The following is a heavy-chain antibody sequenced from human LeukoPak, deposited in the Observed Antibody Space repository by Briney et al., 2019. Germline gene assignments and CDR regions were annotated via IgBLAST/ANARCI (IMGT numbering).Heavy chain of an antibody. CDR3: ARGAKWAYYFYY. CDR2: INGDESST. V-gene: IGHV3-74*01. D-gene: IGHD1-26*01. J-gene: IGHJ4*02. Sequence: PGGSLRLSCAASAFTFNTYWMHWVRQVPGRGLEWVSRINGDESSTNYADSVKGRFTISRDNAKDTLYLHMNSLTAENTVVYYCARGAKWAYYFYYWGQGTLVTVSS. CDR1: AFTFNTYW.